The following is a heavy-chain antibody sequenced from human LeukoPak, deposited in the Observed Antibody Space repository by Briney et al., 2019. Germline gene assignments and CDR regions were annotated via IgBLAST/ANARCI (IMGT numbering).Heavy chain of an antibody. CDR1: GFTFSSYG. D-gene: IGHD2-15*01. Sequence: GSLRLSCAASGFTFSSYGMSWVRQAPGKGLEWVSAISGSGGSTYYADSVKGRFTISRDNSKNTLYLQMNSLRAEDTAVYYCAKERVVVAASASGWFDPRGQGTLVTVSS. V-gene: IGHV3-23*01. J-gene: IGHJ5*02. CDR3: AKERVVVAASASGWFDP. CDR2: ISGSGGST.